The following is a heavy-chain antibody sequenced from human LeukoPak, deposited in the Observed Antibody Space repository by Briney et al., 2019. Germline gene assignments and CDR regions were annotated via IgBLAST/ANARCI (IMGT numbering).Heavy chain of an antibody. CDR3: ARAIFGVVISSSDP. CDR1: GFTFSSYA. V-gene: IGHV3-23*01. CDR2: ISGSGGST. D-gene: IGHD3-3*01. Sequence: GGSLRLSCAASGFTFSSYAMSWVRQAPGKGLEWVSAISGSGGSTYYADSVKGRFTISRDNAKNSLYLQMNSLRAEDTAVYYCARAIFGVVISSSDPWGQGTLVTVSS. J-gene: IGHJ5*02.